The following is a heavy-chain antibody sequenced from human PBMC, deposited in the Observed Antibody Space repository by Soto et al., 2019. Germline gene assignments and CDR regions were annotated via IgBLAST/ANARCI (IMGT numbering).Heavy chain of an antibody. CDR3: VRDFHWLLLRRNAFDI. CDR1: GFTFSSYW. Sequence: PGGSLRLSCAASGFTFSSYWMHWVRQAPGKGLVWVSRINSDGSSTSYADSVKGRFTISRDNAKNTLYLQMNILRAEDTAVYYYVRDFHWLLLRRNAFDIWGQGTMVTVSS. V-gene: IGHV3-74*01. J-gene: IGHJ3*02. CDR2: INSDGSST. D-gene: IGHD3-9*01.